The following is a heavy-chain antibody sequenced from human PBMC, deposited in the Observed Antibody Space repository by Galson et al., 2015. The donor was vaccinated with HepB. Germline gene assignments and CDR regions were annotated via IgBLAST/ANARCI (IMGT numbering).Heavy chain of an antibody. J-gene: IGHJ5*02. CDR2: INTNTGNP. CDR1: GYTFAIYA. Sequence: SVKVSCKAPGYTFAIYALNWVRQAPRQGLEWMGWINTNTGNPTYAQGFTGRFVFSLDTSVSTAYLQISSLKAEDTAVYYCARTPYYGSGSYYNAWFDPWGQGTLVTVSS. V-gene: IGHV7-4-1*02. CDR3: ARTPYYGSGSYYNAWFDP. D-gene: IGHD3-10*01.